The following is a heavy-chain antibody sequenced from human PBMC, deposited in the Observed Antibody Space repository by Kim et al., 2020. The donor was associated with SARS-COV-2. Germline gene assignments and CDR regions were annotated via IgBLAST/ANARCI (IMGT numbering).Heavy chain of an antibody. CDR3: ARERGRWLQWNDY. V-gene: IGHV1-69*01. Sequence: YAQKFQGRVTITADESTSTAYMELSSLRSEDTAVYYCARERGRWLQWNDYWGQGTLVTVSS. J-gene: IGHJ4*02. D-gene: IGHD5-12*01.